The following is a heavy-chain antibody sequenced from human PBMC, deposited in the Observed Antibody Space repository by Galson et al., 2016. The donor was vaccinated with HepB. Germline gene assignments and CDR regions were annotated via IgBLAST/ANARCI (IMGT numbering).Heavy chain of an antibody. CDR1: GGSISSGSYY. Sequence: TLSLTCTVSGGSISSGSYYWSWIRQPAGKGLEWIGRMSTSGTTNYNPSLKSRVTISVDTSKNQSSLNLSSVTAADTAVYYCARDPPGIGNYFDYWGQGTLVSVSS. V-gene: IGHV4-61*02. CDR3: ARDPPGIGNYFDY. D-gene: IGHD1-26*01. CDR2: MSTSGTT. J-gene: IGHJ4*02.